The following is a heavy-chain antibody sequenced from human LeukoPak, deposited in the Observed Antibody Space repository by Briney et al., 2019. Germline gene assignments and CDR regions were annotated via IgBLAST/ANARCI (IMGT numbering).Heavy chain of an antibody. Sequence: PGGSLRLSCAASGFIFSSYWMSWVRQAPGKGLEWVANIKQDGSEKYYVDSVKGRFTISRDNAKNSLYLQMNSLRAEDTAVYYCAREALVATSLGFDYWGQGTLVTVSS. J-gene: IGHJ4*02. CDR2: IKQDGSEK. V-gene: IGHV3-7*01. CDR1: GFIFSSYW. D-gene: IGHD5-12*01. CDR3: AREALVATSLGFDY.